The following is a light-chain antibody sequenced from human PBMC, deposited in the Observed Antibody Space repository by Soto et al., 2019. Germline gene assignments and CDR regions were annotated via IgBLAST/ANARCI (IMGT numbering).Light chain of an antibody. V-gene: IGKV3-20*01. CDR2: GAS. CDR1: QSVSNNY. CDR3: QQYGSSGT. Sequence: LALSAPPLYRCPRERDIISCRASQSVSNNYLAWYQQKPGQAPRLLIYGASNRATGIPDRLSGSGSGTDFSLTISRLEPEDFAVYYFQQYGSSGTFGHRTKVDIK. J-gene: IGKJ1*01.